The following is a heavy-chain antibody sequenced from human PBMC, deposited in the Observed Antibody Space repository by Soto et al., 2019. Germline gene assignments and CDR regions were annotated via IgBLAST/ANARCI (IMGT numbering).Heavy chain of an antibody. CDR3: ARDLRYCSGGSCYPGYYYYGMDV. D-gene: IGHD2-15*01. CDR1: GGTFSSYT. CDR2: IIPILGIA. J-gene: IGHJ6*02. V-gene: IGHV1-69*08. Sequence: QVQLVQSGAEVKKPGSSVKVSCKASGGTFSSYTISWVRQAPGQGLEWMGRIIPILGIANYAQKFQGRVTITAAKSTSTAYMELSSLGSEDTAVYYCARDLRYCSGGSCYPGYYYYGMDVWGQGTTVTVSS.